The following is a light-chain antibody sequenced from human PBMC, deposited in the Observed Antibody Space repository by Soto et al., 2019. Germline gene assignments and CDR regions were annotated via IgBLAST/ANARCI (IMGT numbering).Light chain of an antibody. CDR3: CSYAGTSSFYV. Sequence: QSALTQPASVSGSPGQSITISCTGTSSDVGSYNLVSWYQQHPGKAPKLMIYEGSKRPSGVSNRFSGSKSGSTASLTISGLQAEDEADYYCCSYAGTSSFYVFGTGTKATVL. CDR2: EGS. V-gene: IGLV2-23*01. CDR1: SSDVGSYNL. J-gene: IGLJ1*01.